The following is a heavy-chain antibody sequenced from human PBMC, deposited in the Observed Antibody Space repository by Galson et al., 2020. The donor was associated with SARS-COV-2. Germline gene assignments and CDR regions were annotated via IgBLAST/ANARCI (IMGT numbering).Heavy chain of an antibody. J-gene: IGHJ3*02. CDR2: ISAYNGNT. D-gene: IGHD2-21*02. CDR1: GYTFTSYG. Sequence: ASVKVSCKASGYTFTSYGISWVRQAPGQGLEWMGWISAYNGNTNYAQKLQGRVTMTTDTSTSTAYMELRSLRSDDTAVYYCARETTVVTNDAFDIWGQGTMVTVSS. CDR3: ARETTVVTNDAFDI. V-gene: IGHV1-18*01.